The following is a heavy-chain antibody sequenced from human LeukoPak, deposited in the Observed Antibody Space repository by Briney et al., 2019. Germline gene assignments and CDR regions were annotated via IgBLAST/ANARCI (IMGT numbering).Heavy chain of an antibody. CDR2: IYTSGST. V-gene: IGHV4-4*07. D-gene: IGHD3-22*01. CDR1: GGSISSYY. Sequence: PSETLSLTCTVSGGSISSYYWSWIRQPAGKGLEWIGRIYTSGSTNYNPSLKSRVTMSVDTSKNQFSLKLSSVTAADTAVYYCAREARYDSSGYYLFYFDYWGQGTLVTVSS. J-gene: IGHJ4*02. CDR3: AREARYDSSGYYLFYFDY.